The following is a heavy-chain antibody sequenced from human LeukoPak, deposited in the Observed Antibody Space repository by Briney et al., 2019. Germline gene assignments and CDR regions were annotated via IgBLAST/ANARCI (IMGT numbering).Heavy chain of an antibody. CDR1: GFTFSSYW. V-gene: IGHV3-74*01. D-gene: IGHD3-3*01. CDR3: ARDYRNYYDFWSGYSYYFDY. CDR2: INSDGSST. Sequence: GGSLRLSCAASGFTFSSYWMHWVRQAPGKGLVWVSRINSDGSSTSYADSVKGRFTISRDSAKNTLYLQMNSLRAEDTAVYYCARDYRNYYDFWSGYSYYFDYWGQGTLVTVSS. J-gene: IGHJ4*02.